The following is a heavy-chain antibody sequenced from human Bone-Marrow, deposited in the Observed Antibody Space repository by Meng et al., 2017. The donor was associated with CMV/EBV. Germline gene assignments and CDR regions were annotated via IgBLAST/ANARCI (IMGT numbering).Heavy chain of an antibody. V-gene: IGHV3-30*04. D-gene: IGHD2-2*02. CDR1: GFTFSSYA. CDR2: ISYDGSNK. J-gene: IGHJ2*01. CDR3: AKDSGSAAIHGWYFDL. Sequence: GGSLRLSCAASGFTFSSYAMHWVRQAPGKGLEWVAVISYDGSNKYYADSVKGRFTISRDNSKNTLYLRMNSLRAEDTAVYYCAKDSGSAAIHGWYFDLWGRGNLVTVSS.